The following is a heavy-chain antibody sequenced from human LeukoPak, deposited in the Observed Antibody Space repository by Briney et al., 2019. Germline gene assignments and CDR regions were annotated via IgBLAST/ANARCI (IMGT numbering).Heavy chain of an antibody. J-gene: IGHJ3*02. CDR3: ARAFMTAAGTAAFDI. CDR2: IYSGGST. V-gene: IGHV3-66*02. D-gene: IGHD6-13*01. Sequence: GASLRLSCAASGFTVSSNYMSWVRQAPGKGLEWVSVIYSGGSTYYADSVKGRFTISRDNSKNTLYLQMNSLRAEDTAVYYCARAFMTAAGTAAFDIWGQGTMVTVSS. CDR1: GFTVSSNY.